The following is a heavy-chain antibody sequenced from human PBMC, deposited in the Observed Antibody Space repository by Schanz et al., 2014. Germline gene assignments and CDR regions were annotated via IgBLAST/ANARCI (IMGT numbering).Heavy chain of an antibody. CDR2: IGYLGDT. Sequence: EVQLVESGGGLVQPGGSLRLSCAASGFSIRNHDMHWVRQATGAGLEWVSTIGYLGDTYYPDSVKGRFTVSRDSGQNSLYLQMNSLRAGDTAVYYCARPRFDYGEVDYWGQGTLVTVSS. CDR1: GFSIRNHD. V-gene: IGHV3-13*04. CDR3: ARPRFDYGEVDY. D-gene: IGHD4-17*01. J-gene: IGHJ4*02.